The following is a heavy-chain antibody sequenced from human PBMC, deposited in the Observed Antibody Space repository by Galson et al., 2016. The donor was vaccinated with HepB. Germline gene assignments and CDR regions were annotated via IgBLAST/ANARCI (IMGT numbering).Heavy chain of an antibody. D-gene: IGHD3-22*01. J-gene: IGHJ4*02. Sequence: SVKVSCKASGGSFSSYGISWVRQAPGQGLEWMGGIIPIFGTANYAQKFQGRVTIAADESTSTAYMELSGLRAEDTAVYYCARDRYYDSGGNYYESAYWGQGTPFIVSS. CDR2: IIPIFGTA. CDR3: ARDRYYDSGGNYYESAY. V-gene: IGHV1-69*13. CDR1: GGSFSSYG.